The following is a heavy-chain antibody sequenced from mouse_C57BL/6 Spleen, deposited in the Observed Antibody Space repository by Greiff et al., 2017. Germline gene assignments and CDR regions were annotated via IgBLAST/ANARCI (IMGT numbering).Heavy chain of an antibody. CDR2: INPNYGTT. J-gene: IGHJ2*01. V-gene: IGHV1-39*01. CDR3: ARGRDYGYGGLFDY. CDR1: GYSFTDYN. Sequence: EVQGVESGPELVKPGASVKISCKASGYSFTDYNMNWVKQSNGKSLEWIGVINPNYGTTSYNQKFKGKATLTVDQSSSTAYMQLNSLTSEDSAVYYCARGRDYGYGGLFDYWGQGTTLTVSS. D-gene: IGHD2-2*01.